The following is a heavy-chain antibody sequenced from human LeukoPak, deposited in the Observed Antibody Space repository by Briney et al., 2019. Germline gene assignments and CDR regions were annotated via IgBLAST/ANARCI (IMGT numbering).Heavy chain of an antibody. V-gene: IGHV1-18*01. CDR1: GYTFPSYG. Sequence: ASVKVSCKVSGYTFPSYGISWVRRAPGQGLEWLGWISAYNGNTNYAQKLQGRVTMTTDTSTSTAYMELRSLRSDDTAAYYCARGVDRYYDFWSGYGYGMDVWGQGTTVTVSS. J-gene: IGHJ6*02. CDR3: ARGVDRYYDFWSGYGYGMDV. CDR2: ISAYNGNT. D-gene: IGHD3-3*01.